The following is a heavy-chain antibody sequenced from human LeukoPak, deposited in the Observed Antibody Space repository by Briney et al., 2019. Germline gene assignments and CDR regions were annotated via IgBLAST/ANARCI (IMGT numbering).Heavy chain of an antibody. D-gene: IGHD4-23*01. V-gene: IGHV1-2*06. CDR2: ISLRSGGT. CDR1: GYTFTDYY. Sequence: ASVKVSCKTYGYTFTDYYMHWVRQAPGQGLEWMGRISLRSGGTNYAQKFQGRVTVTRDTSISTVYMELSRLRSDDTAVYYCRLVTMGDYWGQGTLVTVS. CDR3: RLVTMGDY. J-gene: IGHJ4*02.